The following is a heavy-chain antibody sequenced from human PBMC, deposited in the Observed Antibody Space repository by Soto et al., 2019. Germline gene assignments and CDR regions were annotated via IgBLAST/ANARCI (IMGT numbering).Heavy chain of an antibody. Sequence: VGSLRLSCAASGFTFSSYAMSWVRQAPGKGLEWVSAISGSGGSTYYADSVKGRFTISRDNSKNTMYLQMNSLRAEDTAVYYCSAYDFWSGSDYCYYGLGGWGRGTTVTVSS. CDR1: GFTFSSYA. J-gene: IGHJ6*02. CDR3: SAYDFWSGSDYCYYGLGG. V-gene: IGHV3-23*01. CDR2: ISGSGGST. D-gene: IGHD3-3*01.